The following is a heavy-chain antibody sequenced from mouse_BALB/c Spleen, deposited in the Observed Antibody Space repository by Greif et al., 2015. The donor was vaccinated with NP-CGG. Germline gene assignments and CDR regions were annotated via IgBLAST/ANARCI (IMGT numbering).Heavy chain of an antibody. CDR2: IYPGDGDT. CDR1: GYAFSSYW. D-gene: IGHD2-1*01. J-gene: IGHJ4*01. Sequence: QVQLQQSGAELVRPGSSVKISCKASGYAFSSYWMNWVKQRPGQGLEWIGQIYPGDGDTNYNGKFKGKATLTADKSSSTAYMQLSSLTSEDSAVYFCAIRNYDAMDYWGQGTSVTVSS. CDR3: AIRNYDAMDY. V-gene: IGHV1-80*01.